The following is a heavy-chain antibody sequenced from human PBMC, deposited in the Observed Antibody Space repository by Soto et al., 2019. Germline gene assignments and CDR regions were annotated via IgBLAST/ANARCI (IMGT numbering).Heavy chain of an antibody. CDR2: VIPILGAS. CDR3: ARSRGSYYSNFDS. V-gene: IGHV1-69*08. D-gene: IGHD3-10*01. Sequence: QVQLVQSGAEVKKPGSSVKVSCKASADTFTGYTVTWVRQAPGQGLEWVGRVIPILGASNFAQTFQCRVTISAAESTNTADKVLTGLTSEDTAVYYGARSRGSYYSNFDSWGQGTLVTVSS. J-gene: IGHJ4*02. CDR1: ADTFTGYT.